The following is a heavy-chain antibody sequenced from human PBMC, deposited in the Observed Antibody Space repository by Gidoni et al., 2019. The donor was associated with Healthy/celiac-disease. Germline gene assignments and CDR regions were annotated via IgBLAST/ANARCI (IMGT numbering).Heavy chain of an antibody. V-gene: IGHV3-74*01. CDR1: GFPFSSYW. D-gene: IGHD5-18*01. J-gene: IGHJ4*02. Sequence: EVQLVESGGGLVQPGGSLRLSCAASGFPFSSYWMHWVRQAPGKGLVWVSRINSDGSSTSYADSVKGRFTISRDNAKNTLYLQMNSLRAEDTAVYYCARGGNRRRGYSYSFEDYWGQGTLVTVSS. CDR3: ARGGNRRRGYSYSFEDY. CDR2: INSDGSST.